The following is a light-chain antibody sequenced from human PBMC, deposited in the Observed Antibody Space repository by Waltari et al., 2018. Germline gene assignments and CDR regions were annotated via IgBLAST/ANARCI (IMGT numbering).Light chain of an antibody. Sequence: SYVLTQPPSVSVAPGQTARITCGGNDIASKSVHWNQQTPGQAPVVVVYEDTDRPSGIPGRFSGSNSGNTATLIISRVEAGDEADYYCQVWDSGSHHVLFGGGTKLTVL. CDR1: DIASKS. CDR2: EDT. V-gene: IGLV3-21*02. CDR3: QVWDSGSHHVL. J-gene: IGLJ2*01.